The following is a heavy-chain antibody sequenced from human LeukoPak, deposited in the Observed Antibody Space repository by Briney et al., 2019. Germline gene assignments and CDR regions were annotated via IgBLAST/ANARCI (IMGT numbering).Heavy chain of an antibody. CDR2: INWNGRST. J-gene: IGHJ4*02. D-gene: IGHD5-18*01. V-gene: IGHV3-20*04. CDR1: GFTFDDYG. Sequence: GGSLRLSCATSGFTFDDYGMSWVRQAPGKGLEWVSDINWNGRSTGYADSVKGRFTISRDNAKNSLYLQMNSLRAEDTALYYCARRDTVMVGFEYWGQGTLVTVSS. CDR3: ARRDTVMVGFEY.